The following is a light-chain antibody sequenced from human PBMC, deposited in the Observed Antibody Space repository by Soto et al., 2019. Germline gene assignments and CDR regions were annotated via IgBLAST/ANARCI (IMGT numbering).Light chain of an antibody. CDR1: QNIDIW. J-gene: IGKJ4*01. V-gene: IGKV1-5*01. Sequence: DIQMTQSPSTLSASVGDRVTITCRASQNIDIWLSWYQQKPGKAPSLLIYDASNLKSGVPSRFSGSGSGTEFTLTISRLQPDDSGSYYCQQHKSYPVTFGGGTKVEIK. CDR3: QQHKSYPVT. CDR2: DAS.